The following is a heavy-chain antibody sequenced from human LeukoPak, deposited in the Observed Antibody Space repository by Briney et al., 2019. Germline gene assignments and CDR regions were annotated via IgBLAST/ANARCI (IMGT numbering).Heavy chain of an antibody. J-gene: IGHJ4*02. CDR3: ARSNYDFWSGYYMSRGYYFDY. V-gene: IGHV4-38-2*01. D-gene: IGHD3-3*01. Sequence: PSETLSLTCAVSGYSISSGYYWGWIRPPPGKGLEWIGSIYHSGSTYYNPSLKSRVTISVDTSKNQFSLKLSSVTAADTAVYYCARSNYDFWSGYYMSRGYYFDYWGQGTLVTVSS. CDR2: IYHSGST. CDR1: GYSISSGYY.